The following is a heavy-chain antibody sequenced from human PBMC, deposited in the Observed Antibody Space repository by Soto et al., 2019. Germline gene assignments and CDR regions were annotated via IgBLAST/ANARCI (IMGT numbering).Heavy chain of an antibody. J-gene: IGHJ4*02. CDR2: IIPLFGTA. CDR3: ARGVHYDSSGYYYFY. CDR1: GGAFSTYA. Sequence: ASVKVSCKASGGAFSTYAIDWVRQAPGQGLEWMGGIIPLFGTAKYAQNFQGRITITADESTNTAYMELRSLRSQDTAVYYCARGVHYDSSGYYYFYWGQGTLVTVSS. D-gene: IGHD3-22*01. V-gene: IGHV1-69*13.